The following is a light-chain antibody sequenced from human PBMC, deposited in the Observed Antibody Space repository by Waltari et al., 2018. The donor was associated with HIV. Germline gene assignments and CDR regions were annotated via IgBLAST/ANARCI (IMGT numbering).Light chain of an antibody. CDR2: DGS. V-gene: IGLV2-8*01. Sequence: QSALTQPPSASGSPGQSVTISCTGTSSDVGGYKYVSWYQQHPGKAPKLMIYDGSKRPSGVPDRLSGSNSGNTASLTVSGRQAEDEADYYCSSYAGSNNWVVFGGGTKLTVL. J-gene: IGLJ2*01. CDR3: SSYAGSNNWVV. CDR1: SSDVGGYKY.